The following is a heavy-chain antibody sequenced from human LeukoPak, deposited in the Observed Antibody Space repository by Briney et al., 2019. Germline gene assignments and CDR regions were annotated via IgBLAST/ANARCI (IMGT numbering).Heavy chain of an antibody. CDR1: GFTVSSNY. J-gene: IGHJ2*01. D-gene: IGHD3-3*01. Sequence: GGSLRLSCAASGFTVSSNYMSWVRQAPGKGLEWVSVIYSGGSTYYADSVKGRFTISRDNSKNTLYLQMNSLRAEDTAVYYCARESGPKNWYFDLWGRGTLATVSS. V-gene: IGHV3-53*01. CDR2: IYSGGST. CDR3: ARESGPKNWYFDL.